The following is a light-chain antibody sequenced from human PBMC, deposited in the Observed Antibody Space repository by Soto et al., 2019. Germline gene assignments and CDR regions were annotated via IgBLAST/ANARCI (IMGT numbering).Light chain of an antibody. CDR2: GAS. CDR3: QQYNSWPT. Sequence: EIIMTQSPATLSVSPGEGATLSCRTSHSISTNLAWYQHKRGQSPRLLVYGASTRATGFPARFSGSGSGAEFTLIISSLQSEDFTVYYCQQYNSWPTFGGGTKVEIK. CDR1: HSISTN. J-gene: IGKJ4*01. V-gene: IGKV3-15*01.